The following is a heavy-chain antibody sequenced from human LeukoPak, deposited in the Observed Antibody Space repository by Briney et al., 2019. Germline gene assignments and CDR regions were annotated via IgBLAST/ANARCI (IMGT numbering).Heavy chain of an antibody. CDR3: ARQWSGLVYYMDV. CDR1: GFTFSDYY. CDR2: IGSSNTI. Sequence: GGSLRLSCAASGFTFSDYYMSWIRQAPGKGLEWLSYIGSSNTIYSADSVKGRFTISRDNAKNSLYLQMNSLRAEDTAVYYCARQWSGLVYYMDVWGKGTTVTVSS. D-gene: IGHD3-10*01. J-gene: IGHJ6*03. V-gene: IGHV3-11*04.